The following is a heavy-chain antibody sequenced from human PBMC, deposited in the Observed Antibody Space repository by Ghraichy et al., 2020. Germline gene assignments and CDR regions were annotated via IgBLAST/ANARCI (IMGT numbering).Heavy chain of an antibody. V-gene: IGHV4-61*02. CDR3: ARAELVSLVRGVPPKGFDV. D-gene: IGHD3-10*01. CDR1: GGSIGIGGGKHY. J-gene: IGHJ3*01. Sequence: SETLSLTCTVSGGSIGIGGGKHYWNWIRQPAGKGLEWIGRVYSSGSIKYNPSLKRRVTMSIDTSKNQFSLKLTSTAAADTAVYYCARAELVSLVRGVPPKGFDVWGQGALVTVSS. CDR2: VYSSGSI.